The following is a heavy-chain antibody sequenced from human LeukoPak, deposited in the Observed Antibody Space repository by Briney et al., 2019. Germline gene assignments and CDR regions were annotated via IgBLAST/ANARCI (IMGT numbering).Heavy chain of an antibody. V-gene: IGHV3-72*01. J-gene: IGHJ5*02. Sequence: PGGSLRLSCAASGFTLSDYAMDWVRQAPGKGLEWLGRSRGKANSYTTECAASVQGRFSISRDGSKNSLYLQMDSLRTEDTAVYYCASHPHYGSGSLDVDPWGQGTLVTVSS. CDR3: ASHPHYGSGSLDVDP. CDR2: SRGKANSYTT. D-gene: IGHD3-10*01. CDR1: GFTLSDYA.